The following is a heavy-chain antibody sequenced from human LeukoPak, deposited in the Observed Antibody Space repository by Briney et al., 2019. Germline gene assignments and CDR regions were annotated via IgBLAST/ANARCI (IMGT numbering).Heavy chain of an antibody. V-gene: IGHV1-2*06. J-gene: IGHJ4*02. Sequence: GASVKVSCKASGGTFTGYYMHWVRQAPGQGLEWMGRINPNNGGTNYAQKFQGRVTMTGDTSISTAYMELSSLRSDDTAVYYCTRESGSYHGNGFWGQGTLVTVSS. CDR2: INPNNGGT. D-gene: IGHD1-26*01. CDR3: TRESGSYHGNGF. CDR1: GGTFTGYY.